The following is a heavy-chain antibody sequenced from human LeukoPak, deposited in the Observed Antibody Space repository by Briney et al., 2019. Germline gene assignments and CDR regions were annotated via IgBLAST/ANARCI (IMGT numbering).Heavy chain of an antibody. D-gene: IGHD3-3*01. V-gene: IGHV3-21*01. CDR1: GFTFSSYS. J-gene: IGHJ4*02. CDR3: AGSYYDFWSGYPFDY. CDR2: ISSSSSYI. Sequence: GGSLRLSCAASGFTFSSYSMNWVRQAPGKGLEWVSSISSSSSYIYYADSVKGRFTISRDNAKNSLYLQMNSLRAEDTAVYYCAGSYYDFWSGYPFDYWGQGTLVTVSS.